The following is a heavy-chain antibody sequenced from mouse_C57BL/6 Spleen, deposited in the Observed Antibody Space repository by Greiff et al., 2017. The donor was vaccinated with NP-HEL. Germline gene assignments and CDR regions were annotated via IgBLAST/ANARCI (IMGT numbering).Heavy chain of an antibody. V-gene: IGHV1-15*01. J-gene: IGHJ3*01. CDR2: IDPETGGT. CDR3: TRGDGWFAY. CDR1: GYTFTDYE. Sequence: ESGAELVRPGASVTLSCKASGYTFTDYEMHWVKQTPVHGLEWIGAIDPETGGTAYNQKFKGKAILTADKSSSTAYMELRSLTSEDSAVYYCTRGDGWFAYWGQGTLVTVSA. D-gene: IGHD3-3*01.